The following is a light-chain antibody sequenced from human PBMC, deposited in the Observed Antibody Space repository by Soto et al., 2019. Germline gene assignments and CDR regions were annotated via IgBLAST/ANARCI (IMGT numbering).Light chain of an antibody. Sequence: ELVMTQSPATLSLSPGESATLSCRASQSVSSNLAWYHQKPGQAPRLIIYGAYNRATGIPARFSGSGSGTDFTLTISSLEPEDFAVYYCQQSSNWPPITCGQGTRLEIK. CDR2: GAY. CDR3: QQSSNWPPIT. V-gene: IGKV3-11*01. CDR1: QSVSSN. J-gene: IGKJ5*01.